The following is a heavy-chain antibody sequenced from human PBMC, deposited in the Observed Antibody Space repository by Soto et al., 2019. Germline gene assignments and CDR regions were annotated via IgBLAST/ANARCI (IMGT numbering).Heavy chain of an antibody. J-gene: IGHJ4*02. D-gene: IGHD4-17*01. CDR3: ARESNDYGDFYDY. CDR2: IWYDGSNK. V-gene: IGHV3-33*01. Sequence: GGSLRLSCAASGFIFSDYGMHWVRQAPGKGLEWVAVIWYDGSNKDYADSVKGRFTISRDNSKNTLYLQMNSLRAEDTAVYYCARESNDYGDFYDYWGQGTLVTVSS. CDR1: GFIFSDYG.